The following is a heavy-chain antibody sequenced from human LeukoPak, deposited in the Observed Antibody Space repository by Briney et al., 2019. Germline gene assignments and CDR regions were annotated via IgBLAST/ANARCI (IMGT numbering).Heavy chain of an antibody. Sequence: QPGTSLRLSCATSGFTFSSYAMHWVRQAPGKGLEWVAVISYDGSNKYYADSVKGRFTISRDNSKNTLYLQMNSLRAEDTAVYYCARLGYCSSTSCSAYYGMDVWGQGTTVTVSS. J-gene: IGHJ6*02. CDR3: ARLGYCSSTSCSAYYGMDV. V-gene: IGHV3-30-3*02. CDR1: GFTFSSYA. CDR2: ISYDGSNK. D-gene: IGHD2-2*01.